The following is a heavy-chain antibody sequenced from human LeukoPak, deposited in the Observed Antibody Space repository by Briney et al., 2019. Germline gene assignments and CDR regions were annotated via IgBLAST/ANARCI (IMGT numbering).Heavy chain of an antibody. D-gene: IGHD6-6*01. J-gene: IGHJ2*01. CDR2: IYYSGST. Sequence: SETLSLTCTVSGGSISSYYWSWIRQPPGKGLEWIGYIYYSGSTNSNPSLKSRVTISVDTSKNQFSLKLSSVTAADTAVYYCARVDYSSSRAPNWYFDLWGRGTLVTVSS. CDR3: ARVDYSSSRAPNWYFDL. V-gene: IGHV4-59*01. CDR1: GGSISSYY.